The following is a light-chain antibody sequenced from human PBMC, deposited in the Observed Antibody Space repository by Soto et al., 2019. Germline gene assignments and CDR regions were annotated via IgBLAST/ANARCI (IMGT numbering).Light chain of an antibody. Sequence: EIVMTQSPATLPVSPGEIATLSCRASQSVRSNLAWYQQKPGQAPRLLIYGASTSATGIPARFSGSGSGTEFTLTIGSLQSEDFAVYYCQQYNNWPLTFGGGTKVEIK. J-gene: IGKJ4*01. CDR1: QSVRSN. CDR3: QQYNNWPLT. V-gene: IGKV3-15*01. CDR2: GAS.